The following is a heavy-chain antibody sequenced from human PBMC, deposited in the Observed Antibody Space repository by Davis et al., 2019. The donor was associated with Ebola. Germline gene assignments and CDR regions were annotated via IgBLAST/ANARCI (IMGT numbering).Heavy chain of an antibody. Sequence: GESLKISCAASGFTFSSYSMNWVRQAPGKGLEWVSYISSSSSTIYYADSVKGRFTISRDNAKNSLYLQMNSLRAEDTAVYYCARAYCGGDCSFDYWGQGTLVTVSS. V-gene: IGHV3-48*04. CDR2: ISSSSSTI. D-gene: IGHD2-21*01. J-gene: IGHJ4*02. CDR1: GFTFSSYS. CDR3: ARAYCGGDCSFDY.